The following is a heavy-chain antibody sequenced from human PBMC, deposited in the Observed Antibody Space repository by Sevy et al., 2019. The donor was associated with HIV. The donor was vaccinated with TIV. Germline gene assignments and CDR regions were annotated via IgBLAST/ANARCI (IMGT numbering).Heavy chain of an antibody. J-gene: IGHJ4*02. CDR2: ISYDGSNK. D-gene: IGHD3-10*01. CDR1: GFTFSSYA. V-gene: IGHV3-30-3*01. Sequence: GGSLRLSCAASGFTFSSYAMHWVRQAPGKGLEWVAVISYDGSNKYYADSVKGRFTISRDNSKNTLYLQMNSLRAEDTGGYYWGGGPHSGGGGYWGQGTLVTVSS. CDR3: GGGPHSGGGGY.